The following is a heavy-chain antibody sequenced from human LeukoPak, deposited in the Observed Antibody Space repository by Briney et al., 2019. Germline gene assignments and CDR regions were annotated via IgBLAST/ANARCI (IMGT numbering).Heavy chain of an antibody. CDR3: ARDHLGFMGIVVVPAAASYKYFDY. J-gene: IGHJ4*02. CDR1: GFTFSSYS. CDR2: ISSSSSTI. V-gene: IGHV3-48*01. D-gene: IGHD2-2*03. Sequence: GGSLRLSCAASGFTFSSYSMNWVRQAPGKGLEWVSYISSSSSTIYYADSVKGRFTISRDNAKNSLYMQMNRLRAEDTAVYYCARDHLGFMGIVVVPAAASYKYFDYWGQGTLVTVSS.